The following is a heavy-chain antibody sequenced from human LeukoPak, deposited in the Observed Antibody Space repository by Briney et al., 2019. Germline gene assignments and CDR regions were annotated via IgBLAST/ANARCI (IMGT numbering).Heavy chain of an antibody. D-gene: IGHD6-19*01. CDR1: GFTLSSNY. CDR2: IYSGGYT. CDR3: AKRGSGWYEDYYYYMDV. V-gene: IGHV3-53*01. Sequence: GGSLRLSCAASGFTLSSNYMSWVRQAPGKGVEWGSVIYSGGYTYYADSVKGRFTISRDNSKNTLYLQMNSLRAEDTAVYYCAKRGSGWYEDYYYYMDVWGKGTTVTISS. J-gene: IGHJ6*03.